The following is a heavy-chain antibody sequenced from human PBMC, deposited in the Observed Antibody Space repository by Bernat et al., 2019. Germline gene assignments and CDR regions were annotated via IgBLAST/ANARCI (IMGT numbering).Heavy chain of an antibody. CDR2: IYSGGNT. V-gene: IGHV3-66*01. Sequence: EVQLVESGGGLVQPGGSLRLSCAVSGFTVSSNYMSWVRQAPGKGLEWVSIIYSGGNTYYADSVKGRFTISRDNSKNTLYLQMNSLRVEDTAVYYCARLYDAFDIWGQGTKVTVSS. CDR3: ARLYDAFDI. J-gene: IGHJ3*02. CDR1: GFTVSSNY.